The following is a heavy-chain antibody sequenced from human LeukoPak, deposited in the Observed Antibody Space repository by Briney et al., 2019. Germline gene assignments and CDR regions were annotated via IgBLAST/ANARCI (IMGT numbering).Heavy chain of an antibody. CDR2: IFYSRST. Sequence: SETLSLTCTVSGGSISNYYWNWIRQPPGKGLEWIGYIFYSRSTNYNPSLRSRVTISVDTSKNQFSLNLSSVTAADTAVYYCARESAGGYYFEARFDPWGQGTLVTVSS. CDR1: GGSISNYY. J-gene: IGHJ5*02. D-gene: IGHD3-22*01. CDR3: ARESAGGYYFEARFDP. V-gene: IGHV4-59*01.